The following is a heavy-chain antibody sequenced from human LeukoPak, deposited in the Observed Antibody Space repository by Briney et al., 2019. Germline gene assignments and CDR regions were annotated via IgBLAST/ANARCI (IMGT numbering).Heavy chain of an antibody. Sequence: GGSLRLSCAASGFTFSSYSMNWVRQAPGKGLEWVSYISSSSSTIYYADSVKGRFTISRDNAKNSLYLQMNSLRAEDTAVYYCARDVGARDGYSLDYWGQGTLVTVSS. V-gene: IGHV3-48*01. D-gene: IGHD5-24*01. CDR1: GFTFSSYS. J-gene: IGHJ4*02. CDR3: ARDVGARDGYSLDY. CDR2: ISSSSSTI.